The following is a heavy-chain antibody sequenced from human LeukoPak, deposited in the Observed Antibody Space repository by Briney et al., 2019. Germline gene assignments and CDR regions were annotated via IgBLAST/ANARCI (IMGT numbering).Heavy chain of an antibody. J-gene: IGHJ4*02. Sequence: ASAKVSCKASGYTFTNFAMHWVRQAPGQRLEWMGWINAGNGDTKYSQNFQGRVTITRDTSASTSYMELSSLRSEDTAVYYCARGTVTRGSSWSNLFDYWGQGTLVTVSS. V-gene: IGHV1-3*01. CDR2: INAGNGDT. CDR3: ARGTVTRGSSWSNLFDY. D-gene: IGHD6-13*01. CDR1: GYTFTNFA.